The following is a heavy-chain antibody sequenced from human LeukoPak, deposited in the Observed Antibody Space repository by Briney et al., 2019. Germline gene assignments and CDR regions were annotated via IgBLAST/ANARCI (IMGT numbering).Heavy chain of an antibody. Sequence: GGSLRLSCAASGFTFSNYAMSWVRQAPGKGLEWVSVISGSGGSTYYVDSVKGRFTISRDNAKNSLYLQMNSLRAEDTAVYYCARDLGYYDFWSGYGNYFDYWGQGTLVTVSS. CDR3: ARDLGYYDFWSGYGNYFDY. CDR2: ISGSGGST. D-gene: IGHD3-3*01. V-gene: IGHV3-23*01. J-gene: IGHJ4*02. CDR1: GFTFSNYA.